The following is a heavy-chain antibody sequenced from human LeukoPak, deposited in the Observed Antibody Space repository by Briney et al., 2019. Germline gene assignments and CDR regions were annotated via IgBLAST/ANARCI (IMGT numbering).Heavy chain of an antibody. CDR1: GFTFSSYS. V-gene: IGHV3-21*01. J-gene: IGHJ5*02. CDR2: ISSSSSYI. D-gene: IGHD2-2*01. CDR3: ASDSPIVVVPAALFDP. Sequence: PGGSLRLSCAASGFTFSSYSMNWVRQAPGKGLEWVSSISSSSSYIYYADSVKGRFTISRDNAKNSLYLQMNSLRAEDTAVYYCASDSPIVVVPAALFDPWGQGTLVTVSS.